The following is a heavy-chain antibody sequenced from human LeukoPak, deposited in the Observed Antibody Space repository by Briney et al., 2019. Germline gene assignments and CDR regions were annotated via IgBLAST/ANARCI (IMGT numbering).Heavy chain of an antibody. J-gene: IGHJ4*02. Sequence: GGSLRLSCAVSGFTFSNHFLDWVRQAPGKGLERVGRSRNKAKSYTTEYGAPMKRRFTISRNASKSTLYLQMNSLKTEDTAVYYWARVGSVAGSDYLDYCGQGTLVTVSS. D-gene: IGHD6-19*01. CDR2: SRNKAKSYTT. CDR1: GFTFSNHF. CDR3: ARVGSVAGSDYLDY. V-gene: IGHV3-72*01.